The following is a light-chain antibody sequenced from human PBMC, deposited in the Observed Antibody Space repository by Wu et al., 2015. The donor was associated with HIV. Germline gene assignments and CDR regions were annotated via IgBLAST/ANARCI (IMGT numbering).Light chain of an antibody. V-gene: IGKV3D-15*01. CDR1: QNVDNR. J-gene: IGKJ4*01. CDR2: GAS. Sequence: EVVLTQSPVAVSVSPGGRVTLSCRASQNVDNRLAWYQQRPGHSPRLLISGASTRAAGVADRVTGGGSGTVFTLTINSLEPEDIATYFCQQYYFWPTFGGGTKIEIK. CDR3: QQYYFWPT.